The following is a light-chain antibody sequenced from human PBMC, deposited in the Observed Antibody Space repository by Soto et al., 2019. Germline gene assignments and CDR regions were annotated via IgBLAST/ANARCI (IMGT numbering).Light chain of an antibody. CDR2: DAS. V-gene: IGKV3-11*01. J-gene: IGKJ4*01. CDR3: QQRSNWPPT. CDR1: QSVSSY. Sequence: EIVLTQSPATLSLSPGERATLSCRASQSVSSYLAWYQQKPGQSPRLLIYDASNRATGIPARFSGSGSGTESTLTISSLEPEDFAVYHCQQRSNWPPTFGGGTKVEIK.